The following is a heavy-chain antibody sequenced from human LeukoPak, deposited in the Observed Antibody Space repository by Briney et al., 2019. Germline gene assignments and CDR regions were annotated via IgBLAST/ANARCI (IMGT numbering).Heavy chain of an antibody. D-gene: IGHD3-3*01. CDR1: GGSFSGYY. Sequence: ETLSLTCGVYGGSFSGYYWSWIRQPPGKGLEWIGEIYHSGSTYYNPSLKSRVTISVDTSKNQFSLKLSSVTAADTAVYYCARDQVGYDFWSGYYSDYWGQGTLVTVSS. CDR2: IYHSGST. CDR3: ARDQVGYDFWSGYYSDY. V-gene: IGHV4-34*01. J-gene: IGHJ4*02.